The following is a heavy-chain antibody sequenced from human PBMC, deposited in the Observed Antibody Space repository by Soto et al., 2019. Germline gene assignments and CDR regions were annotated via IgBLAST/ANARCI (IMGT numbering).Heavy chain of an antibody. CDR1: GFTFTSSA. Sequence: ASVKVSCKASGFTFTSSAVQWVRQARGQRLEWIGWIAVGSGNTNYAQKFQERVTITRDMSTSTAYMELSSMRSEDTAVYYCAADRPVKSYSYHPTYYYYGMDVWGQGTTVTVSS. J-gene: IGHJ6*02. CDR2: IAVGSGNT. V-gene: IGHV1-58*01. CDR3: AADRPVKSYSYHPTYYYYGMDV. D-gene: IGHD5-18*01.